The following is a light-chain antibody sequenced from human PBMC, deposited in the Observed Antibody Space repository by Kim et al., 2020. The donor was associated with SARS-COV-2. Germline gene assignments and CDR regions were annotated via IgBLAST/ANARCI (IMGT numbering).Light chain of an antibody. Sequence: DIQMTQSPSSLSASVGDRVTITCRASQSISNYVNWYQQKPGKAPKILIYAASSLRSGVPSTFSGSGSGTDFTLTISSLQVEDFATYYCQQTYSTPYTFGQGTKLEI. CDR1: QSISNY. CDR3: QQTYSTPYT. J-gene: IGKJ2*01. V-gene: IGKV1-39*01. CDR2: AAS.